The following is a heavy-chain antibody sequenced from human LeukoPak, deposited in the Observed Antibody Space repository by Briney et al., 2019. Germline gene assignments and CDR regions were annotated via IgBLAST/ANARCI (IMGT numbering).Heavy chain of an antibody. V-gene: IGHV3-23*01. CDR1: GFTFSSYA. CDR2: ISGSGGST. J-gene: IGHJ5*02. CDR3: AKVSRRGFLEWHNWFDP. D-gene: IGHD3-3*01. Sequence: PGGSLRLSRAASGFTFSSYAMSWVRQAPGKGLEWVSAISGSGGSTYYADSVKGRFTISRDNSKNTLYLQMNSLRAEDTAVYYCAKVSRRGFLEWHNWFDPWGQGTLVTVSS.